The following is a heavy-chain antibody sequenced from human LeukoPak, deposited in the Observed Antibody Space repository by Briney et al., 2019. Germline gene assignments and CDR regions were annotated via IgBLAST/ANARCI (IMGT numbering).Heavy chain of an antibody. CDR1: GFTFSSYG. J-gene: IGHJ4*02. D-gene: IGHD3-22*01. V-gene: IGHV3-30*03. CDR2: ISYDGSNK. Sequence: GGSLRLSCAASGFTFSSYGMHWVRLAPGKGLEWVAVISYDGSNKYYADSVKGRFTISRDNSKNTLYLQMNSLRAEDTAVYYCASRYDSSGYYPRVVDYWGQGTLVTVSS. CDR3: ASRYDSSGYYPRVVDY.